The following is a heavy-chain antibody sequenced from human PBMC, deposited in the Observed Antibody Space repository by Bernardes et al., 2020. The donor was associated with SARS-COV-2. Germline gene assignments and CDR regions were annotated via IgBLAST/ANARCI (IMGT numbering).Heavy chain of an antibody. J-gene: IGHJ4*02. V-gene: IGHV4-34*01. CDR1: GGSFSGYY. CDR2: INHSGST. Sequence: SETLSLTCAVYGGSFSGYYWSWIRQPPGKGLEWIGEINHSGSTNYNPSLKSRVTISVDTSKNQFSLKLTSVTAADTAVYYCASGELRWDVDYWGQGTLVTVSS. D-gene: IGHD1-7*01. CDR3: ASGELRWDVDY.